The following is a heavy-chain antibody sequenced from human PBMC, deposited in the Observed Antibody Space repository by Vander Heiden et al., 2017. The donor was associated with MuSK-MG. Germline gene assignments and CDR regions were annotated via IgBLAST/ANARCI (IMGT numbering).Heavy chain of an antibody. V-gene: IGHV3-7*01. CDR3: ARDPLGGALDI. Sequence: EVQLGESGGGLVQPGGSLRLSCVASGFTFSRSWMSWVRQAPGRGLERVANINQDGSRKYYVDSVKGRFTISRDNARNSLYLQMDSLRVEDTAVYYCARDPLGGALDIWGQGTMVTVSS. J-gene: IGHJ3*02. D-gene: IGHD3-10*01. CDR1: GFTFSRSW. CDR2: INQDGSRK.